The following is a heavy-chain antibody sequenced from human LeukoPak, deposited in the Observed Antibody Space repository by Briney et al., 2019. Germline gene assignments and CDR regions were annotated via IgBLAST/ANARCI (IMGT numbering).Heavy chain of an antibody. V-gene: IGHV1-2*06. Sequence: GASVKVSCKASGYTFTGYYMHWVRQAPGQGLEWMGRINPNSGGTNYAQKFQGRVTMTRDTSISTAYMELSRLRSDDTAVYYCAGVSVDILTGYDFDYWGQGTLVTVSS. J-gene: IGHJ4*02. CDR3: AGVSVDILTGYDFDY. CDR2: INPNSGGT. D-gene: IGHD3-9*01. CDR1: GYTFTGYY.